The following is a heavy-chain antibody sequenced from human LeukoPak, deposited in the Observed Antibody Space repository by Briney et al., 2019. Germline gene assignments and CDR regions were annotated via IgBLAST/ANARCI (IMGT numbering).Heavy chain of an antibody. CDR2: LWANGRNN. CDR1: GFSFSCCG. Sequence: GGSLRLSCAASGFSFSCCGMHWVRQAPGKGLDWVAVLWANGRNNYYADSVEGRFTISRDNSKNTLYLQMTSLRADDTAIYYCARERAPFDGFDIWGRGTVVTVSS. CDR3: ARERAPFDGFDI. V-gene: IGHV3-33*01. D-gene: IGHD4/OR15-4a*01. J-gene: IGHJ3*02.